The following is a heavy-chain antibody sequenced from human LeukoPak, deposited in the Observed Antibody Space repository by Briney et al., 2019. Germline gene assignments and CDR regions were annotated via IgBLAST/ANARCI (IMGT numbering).Heavy chain of an antibody. Sequence: SETLSLTCTVSGGSISNYYWSWIRQPPGKGLEWIGYIYYSGSTNYNPSLKSRVTISVDTSKNQFSLKLSSVTAADTAVYYCARGPTSWYLDYWGQGTLVTVSS. D-gene: IGHD6-13*01. CDR2: IYYSGST. CDR1: GGSISNYY. CDR3: ARGPTSWYLDY. V-gene: IGHV4-59*01. J-gene: IGHJ4*02.